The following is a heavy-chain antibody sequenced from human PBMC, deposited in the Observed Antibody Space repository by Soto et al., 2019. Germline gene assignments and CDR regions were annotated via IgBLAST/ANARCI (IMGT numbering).Heavy chain of an antibody. CDR1: GGSISSHY. J-gene: IGHJ4*02. CDR2: VYISGST. V-gene: IGHV4-4*07. D-gene: IGHD4-17*01. Sequence: SETLSLTCTVSGGSISSHYWVWIRQPAGKALEWIGRVYISGSTNYNPSLESRVTMSVDTSKNQFSLKLSSVTAADTAVYYCASALLDYGDYYFDSWGQGTLVTV. CDR3: ASALLDYGDYYFDS.